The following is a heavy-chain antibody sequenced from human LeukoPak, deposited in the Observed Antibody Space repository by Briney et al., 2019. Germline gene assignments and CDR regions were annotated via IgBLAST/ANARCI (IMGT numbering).Heavy chain of an antibody. V-gene: IGHV4-30-2*01. CDR2: IYHSGST. J-gene: IGHJ4*02. CDR3: ARQVYGGNLLFVY. Sequence: SQTLSLTCTVSGRSLSSGGYYWSWIRQPPGKGLEWIGYIYHSGSTYYNPSLKSRVTISVDRSKNQFSLKVSSVTAGDTAVYFCARQVYGGNLLFVYWGQGALVAVSS. D-gene: IGHD4-23*01. CDR1: GRSLSSGGYY.